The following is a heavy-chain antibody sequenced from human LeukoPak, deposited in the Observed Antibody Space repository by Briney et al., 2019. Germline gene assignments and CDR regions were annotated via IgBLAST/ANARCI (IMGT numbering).Heavy chain of an antibody. CDR1: GGSISSYY. CDR2: IYTSGST. CDR3: ARGGDSSGFY. Sequence: PSETLSLTCTVSGGSISSYYCSWIRQPAGKGLEWIGRIYTSGSTNYNPSLKSRVTISVDKSKNQFSLKLSSVTAADTAVYYCARGGDSSGFYWGQGTLVTVSS. J-gene: IGHJ4*02. D-gene: IGHD6-19*01. V-gene: IGHV4-4*07.